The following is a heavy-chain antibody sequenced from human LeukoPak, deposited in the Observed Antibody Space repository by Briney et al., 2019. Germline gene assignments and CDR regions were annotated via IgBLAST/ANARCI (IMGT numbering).Heavy chain of an antibody. D-gene: IGHD3-22*01. J-gene: IGHJ4*02. CDR3: ARDAEVGYFDSSNFYDY. V-gene: IGHV3-11*06. Sequence: PGGSLRLSCAASGFTFSDSYMTWVRQAPGKGVEWVAYISGSGHDINYSESAKGRFTISRDNAKNSLYLQMNSLRAEDTAVYYCARDAEVGYFDSSNFYDYWGQGTLVTVSS. CDR2: ISGSGHDI. CDR1: GFTFSDSY.